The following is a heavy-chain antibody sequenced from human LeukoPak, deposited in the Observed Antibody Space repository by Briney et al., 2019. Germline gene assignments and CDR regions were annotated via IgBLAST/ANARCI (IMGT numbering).Heavy chain of an antibody. Sequence: GGSLRLSCAASGFTFSSYAMSWVRQAPGKGLEGVSAISGSGGSAYYGDSVKGRFTISRDKSKNTLYLQMNSLRAEDTAVYYCAKLYCSSTSCSYDYWGQGTLVTVSS. CDR2: ISGSGGSA. J-gene: IGHJ4*02. CDR3: AKLYCSSTSCSYDY. CDR1: GFTFSSYA. D-gene: IGHD2-2*01. V-gene: IGHV3-23*01.